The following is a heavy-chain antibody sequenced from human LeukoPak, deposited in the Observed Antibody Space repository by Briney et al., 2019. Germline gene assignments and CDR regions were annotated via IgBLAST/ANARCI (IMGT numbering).Heavy chain of an antibody. J-gene: IGHJ4*02. Sequence: ASVKVSCKASGYTFTSYGISWVRQAPGQGLEWMGWISAYNGNTNYAQKIQGRVTMTTDTSTSTAYMELRGLRSDDTAVYYCARVGYCSGGSCYGLRGFDYWGQGTLVTVSS. CDR3: ARVGYCSGGSCYGLRGFDY. CDR1: GYTFTSYG. D-gene: IGHD2-15*01. CDR2: ISAYNGNT. V-gene: IGHV1-18*01.